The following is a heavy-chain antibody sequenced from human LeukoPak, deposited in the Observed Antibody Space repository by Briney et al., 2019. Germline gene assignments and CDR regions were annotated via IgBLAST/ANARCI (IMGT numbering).Heavy chain of an antibody. D-gene: IGHD1-26*01. CDR3: ARGRLSGSYPVTDY. J-gene: IGHJ4*02. V-gene: IGHV4-34*01. CDR2: INHSGST. Sequence: GSLRLSCAASGFTFSSYSMNWVRQPPGKGLEWIGEINHSGSTNYNPSLKSRVTISVDTSKDQFSLKLSSVTAADTAVYYCARGRLSGSYPVTDYWGQGTLVTVSS. CDR1: GFTFSSYS.